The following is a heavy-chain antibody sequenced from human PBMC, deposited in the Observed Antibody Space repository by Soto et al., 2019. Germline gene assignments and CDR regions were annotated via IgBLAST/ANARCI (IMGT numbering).Heavy chain of an antibody. CDR3: TRGSRPRGYCDDGRCSQLDF. CDR2: INHSGSA. CDR1: GGPFSGYY. V-gene: IGHV4-34*01. Sequence: SETLSLTCAVYGGPFSGYYWTWIRQSPGRGLEWVGDINHSGSANYNPSLKSRVSLSVYTSKNQFSLRITSVIAADTAVYYFTRGSRPRGYCDDGRCSQLDFWGEGTLVTVSS. J-gene: IGHJ4*02. D-gene: IGHD2-15*01.